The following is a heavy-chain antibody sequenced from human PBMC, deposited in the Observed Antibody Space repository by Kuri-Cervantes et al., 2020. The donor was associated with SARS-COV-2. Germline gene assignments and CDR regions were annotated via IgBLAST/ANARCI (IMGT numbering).Heavy chain of an antibody. D-gene: IGHD6-19*01. CDR1: GFIFSGSA. Sequence: GESLKISCAASGFIFSGSAIHWVRQASGKGLEWVGRIRIKENSYATTYDASLQGRFTISRDDSKKTAYLQMNSLKSEDTAMYYCTRQEDVQQWMAFGAPRVTWYDPWGQGTLVTVSS. CDR2: IRIKENSYAT. V-gene: IGHV3-73*01. J-gene: IGHJ5*02. CDR3: TRQEDVQQWMAFGAPRVTWYDP.